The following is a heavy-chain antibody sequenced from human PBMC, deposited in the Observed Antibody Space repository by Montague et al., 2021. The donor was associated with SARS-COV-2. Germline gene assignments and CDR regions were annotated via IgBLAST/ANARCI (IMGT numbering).Heavy chain of an antibody. CDR2: IYYSGST. V-gene: IGHV4-39*07. Sequence: SETLSLTCTVSGGSICSSSCYWGWIRQPPGKGLEWFGSIYYSGSTYYXXXLESRVTISVDTSKNQFSLKLSSVTAADTAVYYCARVGRQQLVRLSGMDVWGQGTTVTISS. D-gene: IGHD6-13*01. CDR1: GGSICSSSCY. CDR3: ARVGRQQLVRLSGMDV. J-gene: IGHJ6*02.